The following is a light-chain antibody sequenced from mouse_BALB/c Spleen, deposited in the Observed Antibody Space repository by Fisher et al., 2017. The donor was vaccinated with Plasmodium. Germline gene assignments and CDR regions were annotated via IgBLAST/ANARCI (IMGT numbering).Light chain of an antibody. CDR3: QHSNSWPLT. V-gene: IGKV5-45*01. Sequence: TGDRVSLSCRPSQSISNYLHWYQQKSHESPRLIIKYASQSISGIPSRFSGSGSGTDFTLIINSVETEDFGMYFCQHSNSWPLTFGAGTKLELK. J-gene: IGKJ5*01. CDR2: YAS. CDR1: QSISNY.